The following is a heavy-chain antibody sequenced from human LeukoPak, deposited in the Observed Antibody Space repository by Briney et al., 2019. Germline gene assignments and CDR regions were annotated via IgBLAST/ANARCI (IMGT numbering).Heavy chain of an antibody. J-gene: IGHJ4*02. V-gene: IGHV3-9*01. CDR1: GFTFDDYA. CDR2: ISWNSDDI. CDR3: TKDQDFDD. Sequence: GRSLRLSCAASGFTFDDYAMHWVRQAPGKGLEWVSGISWNSDDIDYAGSVRGRFIISRDNAKNSLYLQMNSLRPEDTASYYCTKDQDFDDWGQGTLVTVSS.